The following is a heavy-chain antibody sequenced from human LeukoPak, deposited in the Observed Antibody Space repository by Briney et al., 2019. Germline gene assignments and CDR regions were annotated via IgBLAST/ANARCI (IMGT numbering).Heavy chain of an antibody. CDR1: GGSFSGYY. CDR2: INHSGST. D-gene: IGHD2-15*01. V-gene: IGHV4-34*01. Sequence: SETLSLTCAVYGGSFSGYYWSWIRQPPGKGLEWIGEINHSGSTNYNPSLKSRVTISVDTSKNQFSLKLSSVTAADTAVYYCARGRAGSQEVPATPIYYFDYWGQGTLVTVSS. J-gene: IGHJ4*02. CDR3: ARGRAGSQEVPATPIYYFDY.